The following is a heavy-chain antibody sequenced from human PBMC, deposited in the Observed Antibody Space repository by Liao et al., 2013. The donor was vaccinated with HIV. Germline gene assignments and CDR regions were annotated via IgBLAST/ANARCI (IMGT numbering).Heavy chain of an antibody. CDR2: IDSSGNT. CDR3: ARHSLAPGHLGQNAFDV. V-gene: IGHV4-4*07. Sequence: QVHLQESGPGLIKPSETLSLTCSVSGGSITNYYWSWIRQPAGKGPEWIGRIDSSGNTNYNPSLRSRLIMSVDTSNNHFSLRLTSVTAADTAVYYCARHSLAPGHLGQNAFDVWGHGTLVTVSS. J-gene: IGHJ3*01. CDR1: GGSITNYY. D-gene: IGHD1-26*01.